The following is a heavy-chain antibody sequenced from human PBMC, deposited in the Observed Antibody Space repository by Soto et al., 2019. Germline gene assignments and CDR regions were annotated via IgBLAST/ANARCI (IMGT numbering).Heavy chain of an antibody. CDR1: GYTFTSYG. CDR2: ISAYNGNT. V-gene: IGHV1-18*01. D-gene: IGHD5-12*01. J-gene: IGHJ4*02. Sequence: ASVKVSCKASGYTFTSYGISWVRQAPGQGLEWMGWISAYNGNTNYAQKLQGRVTMTTDTSTSTAYMELRSLRSDDTAVYYCARSLYSGYDLEDGTYFDYWGQGTLVTVSS. CDR3: ARSLYSGYDLEDGTYFDY.